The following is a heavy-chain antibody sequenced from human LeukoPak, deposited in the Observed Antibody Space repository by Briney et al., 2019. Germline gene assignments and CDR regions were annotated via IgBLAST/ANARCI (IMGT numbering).Heavy chain of an antibody. D-gene: IGHD6-13*01. J-gene: IGHJ5*02. V-gene: IGHV1-2*02. CDR3: ARDRGIAEADSFDP. CDR2: IDPKNGGT. CDR1: AYSFTDYY. Sequence: GASVRVSCKASAYSFTDYYLHWVRQAPGQGPEWMGWIDPKNGGTQYAKTFEGRVTMTRDTSITTAYMELSRLRSDDTAVYYCARDRGIAEADSFDPWGQGTLVTVSS.